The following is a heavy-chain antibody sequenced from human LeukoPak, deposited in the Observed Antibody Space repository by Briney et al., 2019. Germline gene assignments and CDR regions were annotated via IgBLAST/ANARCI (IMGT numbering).Heavy chain of an antibody. CDR2: INPSSGGT. V-gene: IGHV1-2*04. J-gene: IGHJ6*02. Sequence: GASVKVSCKASGYTFTGYYMHWVRQAPGQGLEWMGWINPSSGGTNYAQKFQGWVTMTRDTSISTAYMELSRLRSDDTAVYYCARVAAAAGPCYYYGMDVWGQGTTVTVSS. CDR3: ARVAAAAGPCYYYGMDV. D-gene: IGHD6-13*01. CDR1: GYTFTGYY.